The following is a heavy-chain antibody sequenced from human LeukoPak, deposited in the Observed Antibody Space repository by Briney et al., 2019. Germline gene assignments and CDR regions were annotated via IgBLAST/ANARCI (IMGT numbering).Heavy chain of an antibody. CDR2: ISGAGGTT. CDR1: GFTFSSYA. D-gene: IGHD6-19*01. J-gene: IGHJ2*01. CDR3: AKVRDDSGWFTYWYFDL. V-gene: IGHV3-23*01. Sequence: HPGGSLRLSCAASGFTFSSYAMTWVRQAPGKGLDWVSAISGAGGTTYYADSVKGRFIISRDNSKNTLYLQMNSLRAEDTAVYYCAKVRDDSGWFTYWYFDLWGRGTLVTVSS.